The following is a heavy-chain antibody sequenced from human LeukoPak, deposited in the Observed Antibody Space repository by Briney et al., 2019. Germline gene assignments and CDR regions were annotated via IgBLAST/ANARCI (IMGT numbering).Heavy chain of an antibody. CDR2: IWYDGSNT. CDR3: AKDALLEPCYDSSGYYSDALDI. Sequence: GGSLRLSCAASGFTFSSYGMHWVRQAPGKGLEWVAIIWYDGSNTYYADSVKGRFTISRDNSKNTLYVQMNSLRAEDTAVYYCAKDALLEPCYDSSGYYSDALDIWGQGTMVTVSS. V-gene: IGHV3-33*06. D-gene: IGHD3-22*01. CDR1: GFTFSSYG. J-gene: IGHJ3*02.